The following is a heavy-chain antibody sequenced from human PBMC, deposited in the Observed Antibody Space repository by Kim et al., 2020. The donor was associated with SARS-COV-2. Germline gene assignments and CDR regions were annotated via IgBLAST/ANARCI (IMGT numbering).Heavy chain of an antibody. J-gene: IGHJ4*02. CDR2: ISDSGTYV. CDR1: ESPFDSYS. V-gene: IGHV3-21*01. CDR3: ARIRACNLDS. Sequence: GGSLRLSCVASESPFDSYSMAWVRQAPGKGLEWVSSISDSGTYVFYADSVRGRFIISRDNARKSVFLQMDALRAEDTAVYYCARIRACNLDSWGQGTLVTVS. D-gene: IGHD3-3*02.